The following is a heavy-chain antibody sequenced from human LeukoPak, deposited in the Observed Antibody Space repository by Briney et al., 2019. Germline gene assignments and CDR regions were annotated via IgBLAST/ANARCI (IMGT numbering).Heavy chain of an antibody. V-gene: IGHV3-53*01. CDR2: IYSGGST. D-gene: IGHD4-17*01. J-gene: IGHJ6*02. CDR1: GFTFSSYS. Sequence: PGGSLRLSCVASGFTFSSYSMSMNWVRQAPGKGLEWVSVIYSGGSTYYADSVKGRFTISRDNSKNTLYLQMNSLRAEDTAVYYCARDGHDYGDYYGYYYYGMDVWGQGTTVTVSS. CDR3: ARDGHDYGDYYGYYYYGMDV.